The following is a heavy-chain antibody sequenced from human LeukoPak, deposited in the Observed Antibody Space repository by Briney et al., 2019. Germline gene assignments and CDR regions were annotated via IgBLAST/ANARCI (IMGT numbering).Heavy chain of an antibody. V-gene: IGHV4-39*07. CDR1: GGSISSSSYY. CDR3: ARDTSYGSGSYYKYNWFDP. D-gene: IGHD3-10*01. CDR2: IYYSGST. J-gene: IGHJ5*02. Sequence: PSETLSLTCTVSGGSISSSSYYWGWIRQPPGKGLEWIGSIYYSGSTYYNPSLKSRVTISVDTSKNQFSLKLSSVTAADTAVYYCARDTSYGSGSYYKYNWFDPWGQGTLVTVSS.